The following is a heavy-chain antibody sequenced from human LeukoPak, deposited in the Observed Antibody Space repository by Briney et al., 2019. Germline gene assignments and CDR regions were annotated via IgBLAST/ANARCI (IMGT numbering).Heavy chain of an antibody. CDR1: GGPLSSYY. J-gene: IGHJ5*02. CDR3: ARQVRDYVWGSYPEDWFDP. V-gene: IGHV4-59*08. Sequence: SETLSLTCTVSGGPLSSYYCSWIRQPPGRGLEWIGCVYYSESTNYNPPLKSRVTLSVNTSNNQFSLKLSSVTAADTAVYYCARQVRDYVWGSYPEDWFDPWGQGTLVTVSS. D-gene: IGHD3-16*02. CDR2: VYYSEST.